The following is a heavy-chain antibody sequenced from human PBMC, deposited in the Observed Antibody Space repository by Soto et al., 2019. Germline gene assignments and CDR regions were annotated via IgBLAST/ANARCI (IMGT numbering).Heavy chain of an antibody. CDR2: IYYTGST. Sequence: SETLSLTCTVSGGSIRSYYWSWIRQPPGKGLEWIAYIYYTGSTNYNPSLKSRVTISVDTSKNQFSLKLSSVTAADTAVYYCARLYGYCIRNSCHGHYAMDVWGQGTTVTVSS. D-gene: IGHD2-2*01. V-gene: IGHV4-59*08. J-gene: IGHJ6*02. CDR1: GGSIRSYY. CDR3: ARLYGYCIRNSCHGHYAMDV.